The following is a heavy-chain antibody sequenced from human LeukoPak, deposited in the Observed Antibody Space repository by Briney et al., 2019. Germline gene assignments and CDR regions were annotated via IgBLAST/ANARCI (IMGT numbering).Heavy chain of an antibody. Sequence: ASVKVSCKASGYTFGSYDINWGRKATGQGLEWMGWMNPGSGNTGYAQRFQGRVTMTRDTSTNTAYMELSGLRSEDTAIYYCARLSETAAYYYTSGYYFLGYWGQGTLVTVDS. D-gene: IGHD3-22*01. CDR1: GYTFGSYD. V-gene: IGHV1-8*02. CDR2: MNPGSGNT. CDR3: ARLSETAAYYYTSGYYFLGY. J-gene: IGHJ4*02.